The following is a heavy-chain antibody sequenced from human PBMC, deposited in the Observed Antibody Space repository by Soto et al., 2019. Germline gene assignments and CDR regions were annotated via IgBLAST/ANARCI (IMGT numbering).Heavy chain of an antibody. CDR1: GGTFSSYT. CDR2: IIPILGIA. D-gene: IGHD2-15*01. Sequence: SVKVSCKASGGTFSSYTISWVRQAPGQGLEWMGRIIPILGIANYAQKFQGRVTITADKSTSTAYMELSSLRSEDTAVYYCAREEIGYCSGGSCYESLDYYYYYMDVWGKGTTVTVSS. J-gene: IGHJ6*03. CDR3: AREEIGYCSGGSCYESLDYYYYYMDV. V-gene: IGHV1-69*02.